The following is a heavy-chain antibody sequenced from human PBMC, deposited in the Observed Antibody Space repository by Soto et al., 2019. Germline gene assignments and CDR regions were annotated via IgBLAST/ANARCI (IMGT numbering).Heavy chain of an antibody. CDR1: GFSLSDHY. V-gene: IGHV3-72*01. CDR2: IKNRPNSYTT. D-gene: IGHD3-3*01. J-gene: IGHJ4*02. CDR3: ADLTWSGSYLP. Sequence: EVQLVDSGGDLVQPGGALRLSCVASGFSLSDHYMDWVRQAPGEGLEWVGRIKNRPNSYTTNYAESVKGRFTISRDDSNNSLFLQMNSLTTEDTAIYYCADLTWSGSYLPWGQGTLVTVSS.